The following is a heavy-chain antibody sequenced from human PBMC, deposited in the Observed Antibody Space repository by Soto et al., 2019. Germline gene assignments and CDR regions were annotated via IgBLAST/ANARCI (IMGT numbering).Heavy chain of an antibody. J-gene: IGHJ4*02. CDR1: GFTVSNNY. V-gene: IGHV3-53*01. D-gene: IGHD3-16*01. CDR2: IYSGGYT. CDR3: GTPPGGGGY. Sequence: EVQLVESGGGLIQPGGSLRLSCAVSGFTVSNNYMSWVRQAPGKGLEGVSVIYSGGYTAYGDSVKGRFTISRDNSKNTLYLQTSSLGADAPALFYWGTPPGGGGYWGQGTLVTVSS.